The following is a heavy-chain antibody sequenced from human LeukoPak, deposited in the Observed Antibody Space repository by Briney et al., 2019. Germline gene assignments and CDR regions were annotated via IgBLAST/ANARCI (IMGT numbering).Heavy chain of an antibody. V-gene: IGHV3-33*08. Sequence: GGSLRLSCAASGFTFSSYAMSWVRQAPGKGLEWVAVIWYDGSNKYYADSVKGRFTISRDNSKNTLYLQMNSLRAEDTAVYYCASAYDSSGYYGIDYWGQGTLVTVSS. CDR1: GFTFSSYA. J-gene: IGHJ4*02. D-gene: IGHD3-22*01. CDR2: IWYDGSNK. CDR3: ASAYDSSGYYGIDY.